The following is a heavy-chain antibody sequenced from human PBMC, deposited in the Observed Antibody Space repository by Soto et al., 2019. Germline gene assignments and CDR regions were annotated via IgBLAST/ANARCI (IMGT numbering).Heavy chain of an antibody. D-gene: IGHD2-21*02. J-gene: IGHJ5*02. CDR2: IIPSFGTA. CDR1: GGTFSSYA. Sequence: QVQLVQSGAEVKKPGSSVKVSCKASGGTFSSYAISWVRQAPGQGLEWMGGIIPSFGTANYAQKFQARVTITADESTSTAYMELSSLRSEDTAVYYCARGRAYCGGDCYYNWFDPWGQGTLVTVSS. V-gene: IGHV1-69*12. CDR3: ARGRAYCGGDCYYNWFDP.